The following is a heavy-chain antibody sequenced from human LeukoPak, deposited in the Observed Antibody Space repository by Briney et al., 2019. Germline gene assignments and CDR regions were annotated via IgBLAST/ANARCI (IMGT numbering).Heavy chain of an antibody. D-gene: IGHD2-15*01. Sequence: GGSLRLSCAASGFTFSSYGMHWVRQAPGKGLEWVAVIWYDGSNKYYADSVKGRFTISRDNSKNTLYLQMSSLRAEDTAVYYCARMQAVVVAAMTYNWFDPWGQGTLVTVSS. V-gene: IGHV3-33*01. CDR3: ARMQAVVVAAMTYNWFDP. CDR1: GFTFSSYG. J-gene: IGHJ5*02. CDR2: IWYDGSNK.